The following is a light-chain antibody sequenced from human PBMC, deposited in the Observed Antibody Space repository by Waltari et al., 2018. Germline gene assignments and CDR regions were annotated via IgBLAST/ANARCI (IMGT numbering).Light chain of an antibody. J-gene: IGKJ4*01. V-gene: IGKV3-15*01. CDR2: GAS. CDR3: LQYDNWPLT. CDR1: QSINSK. Sequence: EIVMAQSPDTLSVSPGERATLSCRASQSINSKLIWYQQKAGQAPRLLIYGASTRATEIPPRFSGSGSGTEFTLTISSLQSEDFAVYYCLQYDNWPLTFGGGTKVEL.